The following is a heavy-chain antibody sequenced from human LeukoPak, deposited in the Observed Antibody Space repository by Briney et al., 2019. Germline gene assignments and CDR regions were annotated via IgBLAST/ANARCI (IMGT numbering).Heavy chain of an antibody. CDR1: GFTFSSYA. D-gene: IGHD6-19*01. J-gene: IGHJ4*02. Sequence: GGSLRLSCAASGFTFSSYAMTWVRRAPGKGLEWVSTIEVGGAITHYAASVKGRFTISRDNSKNTLYLQMNSLRAEDTAVYYCARDQYSSGWFDGLFDYWGQGTLVTVSS. V-gene: IGHV3-23*01. CDR3: ARDQYSSGWFDGLFDY. CDR2: IEVGGAIT.